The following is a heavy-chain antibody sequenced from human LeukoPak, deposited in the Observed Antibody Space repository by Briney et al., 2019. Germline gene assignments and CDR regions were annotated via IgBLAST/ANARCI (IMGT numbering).Heavy chain of an antibody. D-gene: IGHD6-6*01. CDR2: INTNTGNP. CDR1: GYTFTSYA. CDR3: ARTMLLAARPFDY. J-gene: IGHJ4*02. Sequence: ASVKVSCKASGYTFTSYAMNWVGQAPGQGLEWMGWINTNTGNPTYAQGFTGRFVFSLDTSVSTAYLQISSLQAEDTAVYYCARTMLLAARPFDYWGQGTLVTVSS. V-gene: IGHV7-4-1*02.